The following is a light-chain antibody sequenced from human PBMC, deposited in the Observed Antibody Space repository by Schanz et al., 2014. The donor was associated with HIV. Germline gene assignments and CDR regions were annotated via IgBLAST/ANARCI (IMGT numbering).Light chain of an antibody. V-gene: IGLV2-14*03. Sequence: QSALTQPASVSGSPGQSITISCTGTSSDIGTFDYVSWYQQHPGKAPKLMIFDVTHRPSGVSIRFSGSKSGNTASLTISGLQAEDEAHYYCTSYTSSSTVVFGGGTKLTVL. CDR2: DVT. CDR3: TSYTSSSTVV. CDR1: SSDIGTFDY. J-gene: IGLJ2*01.